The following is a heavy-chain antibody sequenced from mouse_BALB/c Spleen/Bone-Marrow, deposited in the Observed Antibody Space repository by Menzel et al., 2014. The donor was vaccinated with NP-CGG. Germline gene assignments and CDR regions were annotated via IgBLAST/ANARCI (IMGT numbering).Heavy chain of an antibody. CDR1: GYTFTTYT. CDR2: INPSSGHT. V-gene: IGHV1-4*01. CDR3: ARRDDGYVFFDY. J-gene: IGHJ2*01. Sequence: LQESGAELARPGASVKMSCRASGYTFTTYTIHWVRQRPGQGLEWIGYINPSSGHTNYIQKFKDKATLTADKSSSTAYMQLSSLTSEDSAVYYCARRDDGYVFFDYWGQGTTLTVSS. D-gene: IGHD2-3*01.